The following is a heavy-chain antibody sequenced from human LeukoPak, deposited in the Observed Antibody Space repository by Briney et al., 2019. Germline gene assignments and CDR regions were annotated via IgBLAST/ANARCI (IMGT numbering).Heavy chain of an antibody. V-gene: IGHV4-59*01. CDR3: ARDNKGYSSGWYRNWFDP. Sequence: PSETLSLTCTVSGGSISSYYRSWIRQPPGKGLEWIGYIYYSGSTNYNPSLKSRVTISVDTSKNQFSLKLSSVTAADTAVYYCARDNKGYSSGWYRNWFDPWGQGTLVTVSS. CDR1: GGSISSYY. CDR2: IYYSGST. J-gene: IGHJ5*02. D-gene: IGHD6-19*01.